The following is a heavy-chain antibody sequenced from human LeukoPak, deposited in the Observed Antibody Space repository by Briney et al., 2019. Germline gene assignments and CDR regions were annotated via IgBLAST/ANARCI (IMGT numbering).Heavy chain of an antibody. Sequence: GASVKVSCKASGYTFTSYYMHWVRQAPGQGLEGMGIINPSGGSTSYAQKFQGRVTMTRDTSTSTVYMELSSLRSEDTAVYYCARGGFITMIAGSYGMDVWGQGTTVTVSS. D-gene: IGHD3-22*01. J-gene: IGHJ6*02. CDR2: INPSGGST. V-gene: IGHV1-46*01. CDR3: ARGGFITMIAGSYGMDV. CDR1: GYTFTSYY.